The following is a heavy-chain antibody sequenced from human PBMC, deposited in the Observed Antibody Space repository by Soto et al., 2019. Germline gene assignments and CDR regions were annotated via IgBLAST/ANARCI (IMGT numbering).Heavy chain of an antibody. CDR3: AIAYSVTYYGYLDP. D-gene: IGHD1-26*01. J-gene: IGHJ5*02. Sequence: QVQLVQSGAEVKKPGASVKVSCKVSGDTLTELSIHWVRQAPGKGLEYMGGFDPEDGEAMYAQNFQGRVTMTEDTSTDTSYMELSSLTSEDTAVYYCAIAYSVTYYGYLDPWGQGTLVTVSA. V-gene: IGHV1-24*01. CDR2: FDPEDGEA. CDR1: GDTLTELS.